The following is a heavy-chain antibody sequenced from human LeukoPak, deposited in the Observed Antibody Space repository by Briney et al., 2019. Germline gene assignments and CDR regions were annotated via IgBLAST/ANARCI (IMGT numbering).Heavy chain of an antibody. D-gene: IGHD3-16*01. J-gene: IGHJ6*02. CDR3: AWGYWAYGMDV. CDR2: TYYTSKWIT. CDR1: GDSLSSTTTA. Sequence: SQTLSLTCAISGDSLSSTTTAWNWIRQSPSRGLEWLGRTYYTSKWITDYAVSEKGPITVNPNTSNNQFSLQLTSVTPEDSAVYYCAWGYWAYGMDVWGPGTTVTVSS. V-gene: IGHV6-1*01.